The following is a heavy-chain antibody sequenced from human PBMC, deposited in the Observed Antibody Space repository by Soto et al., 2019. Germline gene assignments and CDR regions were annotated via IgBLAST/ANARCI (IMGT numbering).Heavy chain of an antibody. V-gene: IGHV1-18*01. CDR2: ISAYDGNT. Sequence: ASVKVSCKASGYTFTSYGISWVRQAPGQGLEWMGWISAYDGNTNYAQKLQGRVTMTTDTSTSTAYMELRSLRSDDTAVYYCARSKPYFSGWELSDNRGQRTSVTGSS. J-gene: IGHJ4*02. CDR1: GYTFTSYG. CDR3: ARSKPYFSGWELSDN. D-gene: IGHD6-19*01.